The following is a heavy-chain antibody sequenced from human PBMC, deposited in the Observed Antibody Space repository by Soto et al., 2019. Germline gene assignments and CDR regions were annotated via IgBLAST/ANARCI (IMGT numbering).Heavy chain of an antibody. CDR1: GFTFRSYP. D-gene: IGHD2-2*01. Sequence: QLVESGGGVVQPGRSLRLSCAASGFTFRSYPMHWVRQAPGKGLEWVAGISFGGDNKYYADSVKGRFTISRDNCMNTLFLQMNTLKPEDTAVYYCARQHCLSTTCPLDYWGQGTLVTVSS. J-gene: IGHJ4*02. CDR3: ARQHCLSTTCPLDY. V-gene: IGHV3-30-3*01. CDR2: ISFGGDNK.